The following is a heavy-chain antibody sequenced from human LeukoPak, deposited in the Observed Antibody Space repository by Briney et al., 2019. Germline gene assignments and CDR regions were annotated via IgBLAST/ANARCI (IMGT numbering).Heavy chain of an antibody. D-gene: IGHD3-22*01. J-gene: IGHJ4*02. Sequence: ASVKVSCKASGYTFTGYYMHWVRQAPGQGLEWMGWINPNSGGTNYAQKFQGRVTMTRDTSISTAYMELSSLRSDGTAVYYCARDWDYYDTSGYHFFDFWGQGTLVTVSS. CDR3: ARDWDYYDTSGYHFFDF. CDR2: INPNSGGT. V-gene: IGHV1-2*02. CDR1: GYTFTGYY.